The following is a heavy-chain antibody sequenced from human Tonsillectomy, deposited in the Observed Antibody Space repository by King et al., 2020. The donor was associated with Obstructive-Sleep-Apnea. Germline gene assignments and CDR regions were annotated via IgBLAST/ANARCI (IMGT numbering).Heavy chain of an antibody. V-gene: IGHV3-23*04. CDR1: GFTFSSYA. J-gene: IGHJ6*02. CDR3: AKEDDLGYYYYGMDV. CDR2: ISVSGTST. Sequence: VQLVESGGGLVQPGGSLRLSCAASGFTFSSYAMSWVRQTPGKGLDWVSVISVSGTSTNYADSGKGRLTISRDNSKNTLYLQMNSLGAEDTAVYYCAKEDDLGYYYYGMDVWGQGTTVTVSS. D-gene: IGHD3-3*01.